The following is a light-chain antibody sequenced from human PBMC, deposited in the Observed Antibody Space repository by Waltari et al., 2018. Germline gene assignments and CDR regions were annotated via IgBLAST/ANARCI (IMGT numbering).Light chain of an antibody. V-gene: IGKV3-15*01. J-gene: IGKJ2*01. Sequence: EMVMTQSPATLSVSPGERATLSCRASQSVGSNVAWYQQKPGQAPRLLIYGASTRATVIPARFSGSGSGTEFTLTISSLQSEDFALYYCQHYNIWPPGYTFGQGTKLEIK. CDR2: GAS. CDR1: QSVGSN. CDR3: QHYNIWPPGYT.